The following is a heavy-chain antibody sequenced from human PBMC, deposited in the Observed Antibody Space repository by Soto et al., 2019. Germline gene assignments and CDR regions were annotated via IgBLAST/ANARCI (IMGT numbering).Heavy chain of an antibody. V-gene: IGHV4-30-4*01. D-gene: IGHD3-22*01. CDR1: GGSISSGDYY. J-gene: IGHJ5*02. CDR2: IYFSGSS. Sequence: SETLSLTCTVSGGSISSGDYYWSWIRQPPGKCLEWIGDIYFSGSSYYNPSLKSRVTISVDTSKNQFSLKLSSVTAADTAVYYCAREKAYCDDSSGRKTYWFDPWGQGTLVTVSS. CDR3: AREKAYCDDSSGRKTYWFDP.